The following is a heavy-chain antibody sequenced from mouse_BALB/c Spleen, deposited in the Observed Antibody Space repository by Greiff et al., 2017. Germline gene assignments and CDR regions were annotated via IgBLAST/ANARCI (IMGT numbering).Heavy chain of an antibody. Sequence: DVQLVESGGGLVQPGGSRKLSCAASGFTFSSFGMHWVRQAPEKGLEWVAYISSGSSTIYYADTVKGRFTISRDNPKNTLFLQMTSLRSEDTAMYYCARGIHYYGYAAMDYWGQGTSVTVSS. V-gene: IGHV5-17*02. J-gene: IGHJ4*01. CDR1: GFTFSSFG. CDR2: ISSGSSTI. D-gene: IGHD1-2*01. CDR3: ARGIHYYGYAAMDY.